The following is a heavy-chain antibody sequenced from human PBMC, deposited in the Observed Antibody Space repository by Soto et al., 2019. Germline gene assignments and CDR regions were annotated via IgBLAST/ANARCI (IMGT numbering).Heavy chain of an antibody. D-gene: IGHD3-16*01. J-gene: IGHJ4*02. CDR2: TNQHGTII. CDR3: TRGTGGGGGF. Sequence: EVQLVESGGGLVQPGGSLRLSCEASGFTFSNYWFHWVRQAPGKGLVWVSRTNQHGTIIDYADFAKGRSTISRDNAKNMLNLKMNVLRAEEPAVYYCTRGTGGGGGFWGQGTLVTVSS. V-gene: IGHV3-74*01. CDR1: GFTFSNYW.